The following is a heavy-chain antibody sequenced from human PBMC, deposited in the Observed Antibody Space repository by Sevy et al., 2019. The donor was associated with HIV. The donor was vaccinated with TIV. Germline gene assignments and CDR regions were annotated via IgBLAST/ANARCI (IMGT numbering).Heavy chain of an antibody. Sequence: SETLYLTCTVSGGSIGSSSYEWGWIRQPPGKGLEWIGTISYSGSTHYTPSLRSRVTISVDTSQDQFSLMLRSVTATDTAVYYCARQGGIVDRGFDSWGQGTLVTVSS. D-gene: IGHD3-10*01. V-gene: IGHV4-39*01. CDR3: ARQGGIVDRGFDS. CDR1: GGSIGSSSYE. CDR2: ISYSGST. J-gene: IGHJ4*02.